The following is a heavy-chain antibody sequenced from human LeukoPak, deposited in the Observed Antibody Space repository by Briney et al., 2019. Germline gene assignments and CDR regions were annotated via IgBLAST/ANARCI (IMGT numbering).Heavy chain of an antibody. CDR3: AKAPSIAAAGTFDY. CDR1: GFILSSYW. J-gene: IGHJ4*02. V-gene: IGHV3-7*05. D-gene: IGHD6-13*01. CDR2: IKEGVIQK. Sequence: GGSLRLSCAASGFILSSYWMSWVRQAPGKGPEWVASIKEGVIQKYYVDSVKGRFTISRDNSKNTLYLQMNSLRAEDTAVYYCAKAPSIAAAGTFDYWGQGTLVTVSS.